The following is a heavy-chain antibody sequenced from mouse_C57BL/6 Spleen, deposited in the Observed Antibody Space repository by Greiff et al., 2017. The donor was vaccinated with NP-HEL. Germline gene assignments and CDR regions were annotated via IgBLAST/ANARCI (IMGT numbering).Heavy chain of an antibody. CDR1: GYTFTDYY. CDR2: INPNNGGT. D-gene: IGHD2-1*01. V-gene: IGHV1-26*01. CDR3: ARGDGNYVEGY. Sequence: EVQLQQSGPELVKPGASVKISCKASGYTFTDYYMNWVKQSHGKSLEWIGDINPNNGGTSYNQKFKGKATLTVDKSSSTAYMELRSLTSEDSAVYYCARGDGNYVEGYWGQGTTLTVSS. J-gene: IGHJ2*01.